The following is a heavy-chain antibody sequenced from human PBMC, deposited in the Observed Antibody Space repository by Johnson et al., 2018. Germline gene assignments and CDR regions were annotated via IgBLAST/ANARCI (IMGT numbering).Heavy chain of an antibody. D-gene: IGHD2-8*01. J-gene: IGHJ6*02. CDR2: ISGSGGST. V-gene: IGHV3-23*04. CDR1: GFTFSSYA. Sequence: VQLVESGGGLVKPGGSLRLSCAASGFTFSSYAMSWVRQAPGKGLEWVSAISGSGGSTYYADSVKGRFTISRDKSKNTLYLQMNSLRAEDTAVYYCAKVYGMVYGMDVWGQGTTVTVSS. CDR3: AKVYGMVYGMDV.